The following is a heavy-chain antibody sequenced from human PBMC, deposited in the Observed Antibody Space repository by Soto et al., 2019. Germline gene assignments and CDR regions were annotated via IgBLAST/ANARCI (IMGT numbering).Heavy chain of an antibody. J-gene: IGHJ6*02. D-gene: IGHD6-13*01. Sequence: GGSLRLSCAASGFTFSSYSMNWVRQAPGKGLEWVSYISSSSSTIYYADSVKGRFTISRDNAKNSLYLQMNSLRDEDTAVYYCARDSIAAAGIDYYYGMDVWGQGTTVTVSS. CDR2: ISSSSSTI. CDR3: ARDSIAAAGIDYYYGMDV. CDR1: GFTFSSYS. V-gene: IGHV3-48*02.